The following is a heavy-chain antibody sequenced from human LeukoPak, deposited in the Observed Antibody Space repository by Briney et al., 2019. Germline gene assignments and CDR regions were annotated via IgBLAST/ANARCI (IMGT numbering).Heavy chain of an antibody. CDR3: ARDKYGDDTGWFDP. D-gene: IGHD4-17*01. Sequence: GGSLRLSCAASEFTFSSYGMHWVRQAPGKGLEWVAVIWYDGSNKYYADSVKGRFTISRDNSKNTLYLQMNSLRAEDTAVYYCARDKYGDDTGWFDPWGQGTLVTVSS. CDR2: IWYDGSNK. CDR1: EFTFSSYG. J-gene: IGHJ5*02. V-gene: IGHV3-33*08.